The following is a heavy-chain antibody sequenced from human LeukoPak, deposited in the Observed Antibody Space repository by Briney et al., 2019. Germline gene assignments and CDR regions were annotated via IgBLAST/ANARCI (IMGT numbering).Heavy chain of an antibody. D-gene: IGHD5-18*01. Sequence: SMKGRFTISRDNAKNSLYLQVNSLRDEDTAVYYCARDLYSYGRFDYWGQGTLVTISS. V-gene: IGHV3-21*04. CDR3: ARDLYSYGRFDY. J-gene: IGHJ4*02.